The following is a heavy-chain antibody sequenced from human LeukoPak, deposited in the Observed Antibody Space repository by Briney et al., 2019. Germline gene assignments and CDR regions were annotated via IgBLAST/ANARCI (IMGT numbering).Heavy chain of an antibody. Sequence: GASVKVSCKVSGCTLTELSMHWVRQAPGKGLEWMGWITPNSGGTKYGQKFQGRVTMTRDTSISTAYMELSSLRSDDTAVYYCARVLRWNYVEDAFDIWGQGTMVTVSS. D-gene: IGHD1-7*01. J-gene: IGHJ3*02. CDR2: ITPNSGGT. CDR1: GCTLTELS. CDR3: ARVLRWNYVEDAFDI. V-gene: IGHV1-2*02.